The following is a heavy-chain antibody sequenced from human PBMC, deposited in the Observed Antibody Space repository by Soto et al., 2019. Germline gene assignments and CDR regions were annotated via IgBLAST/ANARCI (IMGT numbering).Heavy chain of an antibody. D-gene: IGHD3-3*01. CDR2: IYYDGNT. Sequence: SETLSLTCTVSGDSVTSDSHYWGWIRQPPGKGLESIANIYYDGNTYYNPSLKGRVTISLDTSKNQFSLRLNSVTAADTAVYYCASFGVASMNWFDPWGQGTLVTVSS. V-gene: IGHV4-39*01. J-gene: IGHJ5*02. CDR3: ASFGVASMNWFDP. CDR1: GDSVTSDSHY.